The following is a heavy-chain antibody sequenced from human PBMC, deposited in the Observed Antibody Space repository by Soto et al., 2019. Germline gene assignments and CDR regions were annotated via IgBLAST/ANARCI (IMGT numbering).Heavy chain of an antibody. J-gene: IGHJ4*02. CDR1: GLRFTSYG. D-gene: IGHD1-26*01. V-gene: IGHV3-21*01. Sequence: PGGSLRLSCVASGLRFTSYGMSWVRQAPGRGLEWVSSITSGSGVTFYADSVKGRFTISRDNAKNSLHLQMNSLRAEDTAVYYCTTYTGTYRDYWCLGTLVTVSS. CDR2: ITSGSGVT. CDR3: TTYTGTYRDY.